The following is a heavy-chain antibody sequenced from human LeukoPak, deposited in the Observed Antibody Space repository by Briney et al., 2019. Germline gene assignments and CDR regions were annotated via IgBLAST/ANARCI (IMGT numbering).Heavy chain of an antibody. CDR2: ISSSGSYI. D-gene: IGHD2-21*01. CDR3: ARSLIADGAFDI. CDR1: GFTFTSYT. J-gene: IGHJ3*02. V-gene: IGHV3-21*01. Sequence: GGSLRLSRAASGFTFTSYTMNWVRQAPGKGLEWVSDISSSGSYIDYADSVKGRFTISRDNAKNSLFLQMNSLRAEDTAVYYCARSLIADGAFDIWGQGTMVTVSS.